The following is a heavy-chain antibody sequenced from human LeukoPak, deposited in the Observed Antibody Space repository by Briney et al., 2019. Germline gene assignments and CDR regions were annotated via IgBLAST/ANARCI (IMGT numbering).Heavy chain of an antibody. V-gene: IGHV4-4*07. CDR1: GGSISGYY. CDR2: VYTSGST. CDR3: ARLITGTTTAFDI. D-gene: IGHD1-7*01. Sequence: SETLSLTCSVSGGSISGYYWTWIRQPAGKGLEWIGRVYTSGSTHYNPSLKTRLTVSVDTSKNQFSLKLSSVTAADTAVYYCARLITGTTTAFDIWGQGTMVTVSS. J-gene: IGHJ3*02.